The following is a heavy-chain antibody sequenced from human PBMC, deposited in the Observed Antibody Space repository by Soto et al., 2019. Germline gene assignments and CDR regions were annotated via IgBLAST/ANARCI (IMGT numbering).Heavy chain of an antibody. CDR3: VRTSLVVAAATREDY. V-gene: IGHV3-74*01. CDR2: INSDGSST. D-gene: IGHD2-15*01. CDR1: GFTFSSYW. J-gene: IGHJ4*02. Sequence: EVQLVESGGGLVQPGGSLRLSCAASGFTFSSYWMHWVRQAPGKGLVWVSRINSDGSSTSYADSVKGQFTISRDNAKNTLYLQMNSLRPEDTAVYYCVRTSLVVAAATREDYWGQGTLVTVSS.